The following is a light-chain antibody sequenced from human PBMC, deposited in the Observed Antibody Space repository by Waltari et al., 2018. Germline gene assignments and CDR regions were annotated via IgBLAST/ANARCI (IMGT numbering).Light chain of an antibody. CDR3: SSFAASITVI. CDR2: EVS. CDR1: CGAFGDYDC. V-gene: IGLV2-8*01. J-gene: IGLJ2*01. Sequence: QSALTQLPPPSASPGQSVTISSTATCGAFGDYDCVSWYQQHPGTAPKLLIYEVSHRPSGVPGRFSGSKSGNTASLTVSGLQVEDEGDYYCSSFAASITVIFGGGTKLTVL.